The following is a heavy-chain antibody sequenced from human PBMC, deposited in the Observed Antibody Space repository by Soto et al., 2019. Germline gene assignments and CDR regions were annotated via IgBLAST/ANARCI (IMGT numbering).Heavy chain of an antibody. V-gene: IGHV5-51*01. CDR1: GYSFTSYW. J-gene: IGHJ6*02. D-gene: IGHD2-8*01. Sequence: PGESLKISCKGSGYSFTSYWIGWVRQMPGKGLEWMGIIYPGDSDTRYSPSFQGQVTISADKSISTAYLQWSSLKASDTAMYYCASAIGYCTNGVCYRVQEYYGMDVWGQGTTVTVSS. CDR2: IYPGDSDT. CDR3: ASAIGYCTNGVCYRVQEYYGMDV.